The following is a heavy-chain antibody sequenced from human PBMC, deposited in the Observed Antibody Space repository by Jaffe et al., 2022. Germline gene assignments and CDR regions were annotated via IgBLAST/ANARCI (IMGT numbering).Heavy chain of an antibody. CDR3: ATCGDNWNDSGGHYYYYYMDV. CDR2: INPNSGGT. V-gene: IGHV1-2*06. D-gene: IGHD1-1*01. Sequence: QVQLVQSGAEVKKPGASVKVSCKASGYTFTGYYMHWVRQAPGQGLEWMGRINPNSGGTNYAQKFQGRVTMTRDTSISTAYMELSRLRSDDTAVYYCATCGDNWNDSGGHYYYYYMDVWGKGTTVTVSS. CDR1: GYTFTGYY. J-gene: IGHJ6*03.